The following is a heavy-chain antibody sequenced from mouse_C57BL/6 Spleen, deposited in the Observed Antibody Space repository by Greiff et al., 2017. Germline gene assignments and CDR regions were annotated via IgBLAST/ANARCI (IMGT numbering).Heavy chain of an antibody. D-gene: IGHD1-1*01. CDR2: ISYDGSN. J-gene: IGHJ2*01. V-gene: IGHV3-6*01. CDR1: GYSITSGYY. Sequence: DVQLQESGPGLVKPSQSLSLTCSVTGYSITSGYYWNWIRQFPGNKLEWMGYISYDGSNNYNPSLKNRISITRDTSKHQFFLKLNSVTTEDTATYYCAREITTVVATDYWGQGTTLTVSS. CDR3: AREITTVVATDY.